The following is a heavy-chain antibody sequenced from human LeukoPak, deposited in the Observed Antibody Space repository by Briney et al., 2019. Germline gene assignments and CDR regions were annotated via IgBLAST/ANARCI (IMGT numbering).Heavy chain of an antibody. CDR3: ARAEEMVDLDNWFDP. D-gene: IGHD5-24*01. CDR1: GFTFSSYS. J-gene: IGHJ5*02. Sequence: GGSLRLSCAASGFTFSSYSMNWVRQAPGKGLEWVSSISSSSYIYYADSVKGRFTISRDNAKSSLYLQMNSLRAEDTAVYYCARAEEMVDLDNWFDPWGQGTLVTVSS. V-gene: IGHV3-21*01. CDR2: ISSSSYI.